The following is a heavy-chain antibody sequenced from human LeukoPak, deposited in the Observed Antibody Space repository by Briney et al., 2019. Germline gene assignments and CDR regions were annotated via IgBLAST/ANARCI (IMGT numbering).Heavy chain of an antibody. CDR1: GFTFSSYG. V-gene: IGHV3-23*01. Sequence: GGSLRLSCAASGFTFSSYGMSWVRQAPGKGLEWVSAISGSGGSTYYADSVKGRFTISRDNSKNTLYLQMNSLRADDTAVYYCATRMVRGVIITGGFDYWGQGTLVTVSS. CDR2: ISGSGGST. J-gene: IGHJ4*02. CDR3: ATRMVRGVIITGGFDY. D-gene: IGHD3-10*01.